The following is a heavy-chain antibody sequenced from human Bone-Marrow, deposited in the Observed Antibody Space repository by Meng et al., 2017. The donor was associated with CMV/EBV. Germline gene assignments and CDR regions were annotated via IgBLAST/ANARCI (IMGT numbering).Heavy chain of an antibody. CDR2: ISWNSGSI. D-gene: IGHD6-6*01. CDR3: ARDRRAARPNIDY. J-gene: IGHJ4*02. CDR1: GFTFDDYA. V-gene: IGHV3-9*01. Sequence: SPKISCAASGFTFDDYAMHWVRQAPGKGLEWVSGISWNSGSIGYADSVKGRFTISRDNAKNSLYLQMNSLRAEDTAVYYCARDRRAARPNIDYWGQGTLVTVSS.